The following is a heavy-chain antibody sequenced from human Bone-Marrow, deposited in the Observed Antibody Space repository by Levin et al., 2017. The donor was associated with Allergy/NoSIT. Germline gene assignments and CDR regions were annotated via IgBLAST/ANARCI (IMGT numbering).Heavy chain of an antibody. Sequence: PGGSLRLSCAMSAFTFSHSIIHWVRQAPGKGLEWVAAMSYDGFSKYYADSVKGRFSISRDNSMSALFLQMDSLRPEDTAVYFCAREGGTSGWAGYFDSWGQGTLVTVSS. CDR3: AREGGTSGWAGYFDS. CDR2: MSYDGFSK. CDR1: AFTFSHSI. V-gene: IGHV3-30-3*01. D-gene: IGHD6-19*01. J-gene: IGHJ4*02.